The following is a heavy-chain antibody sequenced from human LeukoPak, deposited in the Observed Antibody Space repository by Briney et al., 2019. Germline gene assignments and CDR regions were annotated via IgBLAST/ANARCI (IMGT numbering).Heavy chain of an antibody. D-gene: IGHD5-18*01. CDR2: IKQGGSEK. Sequence: GGSLRLSCAASGVTFSSSWMSWVRQAPGKGLEWVASIKQGGSEKYYVDFVKGRFSIFRDNAKNTLYLQMNSLGAEDTAVYYCAKEGTAMVPFDYWGQGALVTVSS. CDR1: GVTFSSSW. V-gene: IGHV3-7*05. CDR3: AKEGTAMVPFDY. J-gene: IGHJ4*02.